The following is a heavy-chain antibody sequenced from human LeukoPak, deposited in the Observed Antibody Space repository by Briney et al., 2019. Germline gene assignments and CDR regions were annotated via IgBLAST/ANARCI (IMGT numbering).Heavy chain of an antibody. J-gene: IGHJ4*02. D-gene: IGHD3-10*01. CDR1: GFTFSGYS. Sequence: PGGSLRLSCAASGFTFSGYSMIWVRQAPGXGLDWVSYISTSSSTIYYADSVKGRFTISRDNAKNSLYLQVNSLRDEDTAVYYCARGRTYGSGSYWAFDYWGQGTLVTVSS. V-gene: IGHV3-48*02. CDR2: ISTSSSTI. CDR3: ARGRTYGSGSYWAFDY.